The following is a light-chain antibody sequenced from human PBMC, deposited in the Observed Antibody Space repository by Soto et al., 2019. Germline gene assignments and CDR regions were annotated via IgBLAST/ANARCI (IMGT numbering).Light chain of an antibody. CDR1: SSDIGADDF. CDR2: EVT. J-gene: IGLJ2*01. CDR3: SSYRRTTFPHVV. V-gene: IGLV2-14*01. Sequence: QSALTQPASVSGSPGQSITISCTGTSSDIGADDFVSWYQHHPDNTPKLIIFEVTYRPSGISHRFSASKSGNTASLTISGLEPEDEAIYYCSSYRRTTFPHVVFGGGTKVTVL.